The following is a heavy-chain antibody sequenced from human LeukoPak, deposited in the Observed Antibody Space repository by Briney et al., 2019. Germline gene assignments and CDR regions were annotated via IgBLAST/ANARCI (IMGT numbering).Heavy chain of an antibody. CDR2: IRNKANSYTT. CDR1: GFTFSDHY. V-gene: IGHV3-72*01. D-gene: IGHD3-10*01. Sequence: GGSLRLSCAASGFTFSDHYMDWVRQAPGKGLEWVGRIRNKANSYTTEYAAPVKGRFTISRDDSKNTLYLQMNSLKTEDTAVYYCTTTMGTDYWGQGTLVTVSS. J-gene: IGHJ4*02. CDR3: TTTMGTDY.